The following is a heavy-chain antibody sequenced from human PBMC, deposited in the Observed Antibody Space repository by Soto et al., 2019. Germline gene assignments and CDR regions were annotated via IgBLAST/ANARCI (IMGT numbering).Heavy chain of an antibody. V-gene: IGHV1-69*01. CDR2: NIPIFGTA. CDR1: GGTFSSYA. D-gene: IGHD3-22*01. Sequence: QVQLVQSGAEVKKPGSSVKVSCKASGGTFSSYAISWVRQAPGQGLEWMGGNIPIFGTANYAQKFQGRVTITADESTSTSYMELSSLRSEDTAVYYCARDPSDYYESSGGFDYWGQGTLVTVSS. J-gene: IGHJ4*02. CDR3: ARDPSDYYESSGGFDY.